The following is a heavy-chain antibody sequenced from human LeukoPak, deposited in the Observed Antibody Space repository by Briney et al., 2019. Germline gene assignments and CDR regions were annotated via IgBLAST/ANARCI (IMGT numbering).Heavy chain of an antibody. D-gene: IGHD3-10*01. CDR2: INPNSGGT. J-gene: IGHJ4*02. V-gene: IGHV1-2*02. Sequence: ASVKVSCKASGYTFTGYYMHWVRQAPGQGLEWMGWINPNSGGTNYAQKFQGRVTMTRDTSISTAYMELSRLRSDDTAVYYCARDRVLLSFGEYDWGQGTLVTVSS. CDR1: GYTFTGYY. CDR3: ARDRVLLSFGEYD.